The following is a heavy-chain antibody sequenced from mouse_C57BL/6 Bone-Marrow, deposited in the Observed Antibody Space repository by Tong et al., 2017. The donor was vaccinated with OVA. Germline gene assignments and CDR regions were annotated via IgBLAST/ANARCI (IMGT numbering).Heavy chain of an antibody. CDR2: ISSGGSYT. Sequence: EVQLQESGGGLVKPGGSLKLSCAASGFTFSSYTMSWVRQTPEKRLEWVATISSGGSYTYYPDTVKGRFTISRDNPRNTLFLQMTSLRSEDTAMYYCARLLYDGYYYFDYWGQGTTLTVSS. D-gene: IGHD2-3*01. CDR3: ARLLYDGYYYFDY. CDR1: GFTFSSYT. J-gene: IGHJ2*01. V-gene: IGHV5-9-3*01.